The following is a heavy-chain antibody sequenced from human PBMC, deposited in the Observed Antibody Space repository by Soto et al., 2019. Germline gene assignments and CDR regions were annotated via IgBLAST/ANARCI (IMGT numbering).Heavy chain of an antibody. CDR3: RREEYGD. CDR2: IISPGTYM. J-gene: IGHJ4*02. V-gene: IGHV3-21*01. CDR1: GFTFSSYT. D-gene: IGHD1-26*01. Sequence: EVQLVESGGGLVKPGGSLRLSCTASGFTFSSYTMSWVRQAPGKGLEWVSSIISPGTYMVYADSVKGRFPISRDNAKNSVYLQISSLRAEDSAVYYCRREEYGDWGQGTLVTVSS.